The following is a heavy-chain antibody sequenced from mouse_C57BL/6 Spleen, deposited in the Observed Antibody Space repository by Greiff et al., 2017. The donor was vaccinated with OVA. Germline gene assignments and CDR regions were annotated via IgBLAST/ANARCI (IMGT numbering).Heavy chain of an antibody. D-gene: IGHD2-10*01. V-gene: IGHV5-12*01. CDR2: ISNGGGST. CDR1: GFTFSDYY. CDR3: ARRAYYGNYGDY. Sequence: EVHLVESGGGLVQPGGSLKLSCAASGFTFSDYYMYWVRQTPEKRLEWVAYISNGGGSTYYPDTVKGRFTISRDNAKNTLYLQMSRLKSEDTAMYDCARRAYYGNYGDYWGQGTTLTVSS. J-gene: IGHJ2*01.